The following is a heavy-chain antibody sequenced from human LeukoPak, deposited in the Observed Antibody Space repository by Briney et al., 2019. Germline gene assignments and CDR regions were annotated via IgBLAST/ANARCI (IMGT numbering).Heavy chain of an antibody. CDR3: ARLYGDYVVPYYYYMDV. CDR1: GFTFSDYY. D-gene: IGHD4-17*01. J-gene: IGHJ6*03. CDR2: ISSSGSTI. Sequence: KPGGFLRLSCAASGFTFSDYYMSWIRQAPGKGLEWVSYISSSGSTIYYADSVKGRFTISRDNAKNSLYLQMNSLRAEDTAVYYCARLYGDYVVPYYYYMDVWGKGTTVTVSS. V-gene: IGHV3-11*04.